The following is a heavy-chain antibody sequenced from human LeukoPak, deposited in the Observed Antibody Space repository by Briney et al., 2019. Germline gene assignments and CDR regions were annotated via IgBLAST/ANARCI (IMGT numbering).Heavy chain of an antibody. D-gene: IGHD6-13*01. V-gene: IGHV4-39*01. CDR3: ARLNVFSYRSDY. J-gene: IGHJ4*02. CDR1: GGSISSSSYY. Sequence: PSETLSLTCTVSGGSISSSSYYWAWIRQPPGKGLEWIGSVDYSGSTYHNPSLKSRVTISVDTSKNQFSLKLSSVTAADTAVYYCARLNVFSYRSDYWGQGTLVTVSS. CDR2: VDYSGST.